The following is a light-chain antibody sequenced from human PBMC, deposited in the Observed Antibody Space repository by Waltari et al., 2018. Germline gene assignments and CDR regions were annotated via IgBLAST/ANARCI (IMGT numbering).Light chain of an antibody. CDR3: HQRSDWGT. J-gene: IGKJ4*01. CDR1: QSISNS. CDR2: DTS. Sequence: EIVFTQSPATLSLSPGERATLSCRASQSISNSLAWYQQKRGQAPRLLLYDTSNRATGIPARFSGSGSGTEFTLTISSLEPEDFAVYYCHQRSDWGTFGGGTKVEI. V-gene: IGKV3-11*01.